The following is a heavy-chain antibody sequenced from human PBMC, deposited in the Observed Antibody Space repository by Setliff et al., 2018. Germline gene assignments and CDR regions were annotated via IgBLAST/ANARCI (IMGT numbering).Heavy chain of an antibody. J-gene: IGHJ4*02. Sequence: ASVKVSCKASGATFSSYAISWVRQAPGQGLEWMGWISAYNGNTNYAQKLQGRVTMTTDTSTSTAYMELRSLRSDDTAVYYCARVRLGLPVVDYWGQGTLVTVSS. CDR2: ISAYNGNT. CDR3: ARVRLGLPVVDY. D-gene: IGHD5-18*01. V-gene: IGHV1-18*01. CDR1: GATFSSYA.